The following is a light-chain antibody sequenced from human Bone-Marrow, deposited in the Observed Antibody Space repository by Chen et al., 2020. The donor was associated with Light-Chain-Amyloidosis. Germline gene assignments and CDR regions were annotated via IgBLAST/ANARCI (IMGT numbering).Light chain of an antibody. Sequence: SYELTQPPSVSVSPGQPARITCSGDDLPTKYAYWYQQKPGQAPVLVIHRDTERPSGIAERFSGYSSGTTATLTSSGVQAEDEADYHCQSADSSGTYEVIFGGGTKLTVL. V-gene: IGLV3-25*03. J-gene: IGLJ2*01. CDR2: RDT. CDR1: DLPTKY. CDR3: QSADSSGTYEVI.